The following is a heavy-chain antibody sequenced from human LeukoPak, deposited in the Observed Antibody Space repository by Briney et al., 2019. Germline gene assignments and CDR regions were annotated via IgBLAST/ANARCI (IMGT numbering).Heavy chain of an antibody. J-gene: IGHJ3*02. CDR1: GYTFTGYY. CDR3: ARQSSYYDSSGRIPYAFDI. Sequence: ASVKVSCKASGYTFTGYYMHWVRQAPGQGLEWMGWINPNSGGTNYAQKFQGRVTMTRDTSISTAYMELSRLRSDDTAVYYCARQSSYYDSSGRIPYAFDIWGQGTMVTVSS. V-gene: IGHV1-2*02. D-gene: IGHD3-22*01. CDR2: INPNSGGT.